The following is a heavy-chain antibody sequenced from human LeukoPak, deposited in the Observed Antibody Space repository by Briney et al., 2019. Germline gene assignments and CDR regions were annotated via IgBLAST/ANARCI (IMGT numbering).Heavy chain of an antibody. J-gene: IGHJ6*02. V-gene: IGHV4-59*08. CDR2: IYYSGST. CDR3: ASSVVVPAAQLGYYYYGMDV. D-gene: IGHD2-2*01. Sequence: PLETLSLTCTVSGGSISSYYWSWIRQPPGKGLEWIGYIYYSGSTNYNPSLKSRVTISVDTSKNQFSLKLSSVTAADTAVYYCASSVVVPAAQLGYYYYGMDVWGQGTTVTVSS. CDR1: GGSISSYY.